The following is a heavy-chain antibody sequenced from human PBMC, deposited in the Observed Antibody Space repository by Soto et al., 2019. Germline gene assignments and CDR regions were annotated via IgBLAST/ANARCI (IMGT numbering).Heavy chain of an antibody. J-gene: IGHJ4*02. Sequence: GGSLRLSCAASGFTFSNYAMQWVRQAPGKGLEFVSAISGNGVTTYYADSVKGRFTISRDNSKNTVYLQMGSLRVEDMALYYCARGWSYDCWGQGTLVTVSS. CDR3: ARGWSYDC. CDR2: ISGNGVTT. CDR1: GFTFSNYA. D-gene: IGHD1-26*01. V-gene: IGHV3-64*02.